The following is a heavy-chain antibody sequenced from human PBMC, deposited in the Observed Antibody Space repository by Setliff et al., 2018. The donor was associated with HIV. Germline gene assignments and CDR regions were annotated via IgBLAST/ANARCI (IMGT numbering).Heavy chain of an antibody. J-gene: IGHJ4*02. Sequence: PGGSLRLSCAASGFTFSNYAMTWVRQAPGKGLVWVSRVNSDGSSKTYADSVKDRFTISRDNAKNTLYLQMNSLRAEDTGVYYCHSGYDTEEQSYFDYWGQGTLVTVSS. V-gene: IGHV3-74*01. CDR1: GFTFSNYA. CDR2: VNSDGSSK. CDR3: HSGYDTEEQSYFDY. D-gene: IGHD5-12*01.